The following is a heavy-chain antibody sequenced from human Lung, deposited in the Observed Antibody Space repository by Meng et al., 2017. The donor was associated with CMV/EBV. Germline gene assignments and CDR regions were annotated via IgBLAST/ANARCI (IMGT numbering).Heavy chain of an antibody. CDR1: GFIVSTKY. CDR3: ARGEVPAIIDY. CDR2: IYSGGST. D-gene: IGHD2-2*01. Sequence: EVTVVGSGGGLCQPGGSLRLSCEASGFIVSTKYMNWVRQAPGKGLEWVSVIYSGGSTYYTDSVKGRFTISRDNSKNTLYLQMNSLRTEDTAVYYCARGEVPAIIDYWGQGILVTVSS. V-gene: IGHV3-66*01. J-gene: IGHJ4*02.